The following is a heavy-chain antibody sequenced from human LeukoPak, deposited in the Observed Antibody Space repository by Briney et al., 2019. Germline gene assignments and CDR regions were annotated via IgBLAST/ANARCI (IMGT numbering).Heavy chain of an antibody. CDR2: IKSKTEGGTK. V-gene: IGHV3-15*01. Sequence: PGGSLRLSCAASGFTFSNAWMSWVRQAPGKGREWVGRIKSKTEGGTKDYAAPVKGRFTISRDDSKNTLYLQMNSLKTEDTAVYYCTTGEVRFPFPNFDYWGQGTLVTVSS. J-gene: IGHJ4*02. CDR3: TTGEVRFPFPNFDY. CDR1: GFTFSNAW. D-gene: IGHD3-3*01.